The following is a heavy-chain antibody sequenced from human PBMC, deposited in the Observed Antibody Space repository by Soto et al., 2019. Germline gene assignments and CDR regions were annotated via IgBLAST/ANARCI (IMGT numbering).Heavy chain of an antibody. Sequence: GGSLILSCAASGFTFSSYSMNWVRQAPGKGLEWISYISSHSSTLQYADSVKGRFTISRDNAGNSLYLQMNSLRDEDTAVYYCVRDGSGNLYLNWFDPWGQGTLVTVSS. CDR2: ISSHSSTL. V-gene: IGHV3-48*02. D-gene: IGHD6-19*01. J-gene: IGHJ5*02. CDR3: VRDGSGNLYLNWFDP. CDR1: GFTFSSYS.